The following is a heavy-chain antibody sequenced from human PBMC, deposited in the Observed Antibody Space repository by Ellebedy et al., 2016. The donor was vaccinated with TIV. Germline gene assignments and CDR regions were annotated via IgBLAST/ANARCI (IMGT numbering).Heavy chain of an antibody. CDR3: AAGIGVIGAGDF. CDR1: GASISRYY. D-gene: IGHD3-10*01. CDR2: IYSSGST. J-gene: IGHJ4*02. Sequence: GSLRLSCSVSGASISRYYWTWIRQPPGKGLEWVGNIYSSGSTNYNPSLKSRLTLSVDRSKNQLSLTLNSVTAADTAVYFCAAGIGVIGAGDFWGQGILDAVSS. V-gene: IGHV4-59*13.